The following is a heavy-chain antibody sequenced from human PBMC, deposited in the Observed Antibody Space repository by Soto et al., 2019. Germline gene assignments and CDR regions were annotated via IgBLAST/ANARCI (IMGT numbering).Heavy chain of an antibody. V-gene: IGHV1-18*04. J-gene: IGHJ4*02. CDR2: ISAYNGNT. CDR3: ARDLGVDYAFWSGYSAARFDD. CDR1: GYTFTSYG. Sequence: ASVKVSCKASGYTFTSYGISWVRQAPGQGLEWMGWISAYNGNTNYAQKLQGRVTMTTDTSTSTAYMELRSLRSDDTAVYYCARDLGVDYAFWSGYSAARFDDWGQGTLVTVSS. D-gene: IGHD3-3*01.